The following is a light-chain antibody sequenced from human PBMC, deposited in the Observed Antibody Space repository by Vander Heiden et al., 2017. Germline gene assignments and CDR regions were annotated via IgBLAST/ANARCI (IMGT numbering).Light chain of an antibody. Sequence: QSPLTQPPPVSGSPGPSVPTPCTGLSSDVGTYNRVTWYHQAPGTAPKLLIDEVSKRPSVVPDCFSGSKSGNTASLTIAGLQAEDEGDYYCSLYRSSSTVAFGGGTKVAVL. V-gene: IGLV2-18*01. CDR2: EVS. CDR3: SLYRSSSTVA. CDR1: SSDVGTYNR. J-gene: IGLJ2*01.